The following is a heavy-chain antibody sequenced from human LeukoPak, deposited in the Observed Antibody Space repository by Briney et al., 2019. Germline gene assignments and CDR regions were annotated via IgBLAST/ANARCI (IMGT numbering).Heavy chain of an antibody. CDR2: IWYDGSNK. CDR1: GFTFSNYG. V-gene: IGHV3-33*01. D-gene: IGHD5-18*01. J-gene: IGHJ6*02. Sequence: AGGSLRLPCAASGFTFSNYGFHWVRQAPGKGLEWVALIWYDGSNKYYADSVKGRFTISRDNSKNTLYLQMNSLRAEDTAVYYCARSRGYRYGYFYYGMDVWGQGTTVTVSS. CDR3: ARSRGYRYGYFYYGMDV.